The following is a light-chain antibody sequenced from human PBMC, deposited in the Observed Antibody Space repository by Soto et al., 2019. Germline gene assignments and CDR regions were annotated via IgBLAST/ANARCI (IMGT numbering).Light chain of an antibody. V-gene: IGLV2-18*02. CDR3: TAYTSSGTFV. Sequence: QSALTQPPSVSGSPGQSVTISCTGTSSDVGSYNRVAWYQQPPGTAPKLILYEVNNWPSGVPDRYYGSKSGNTASLTISGLQPEDEADYYCTAYTSSGTFVFGNGTKLTVL. CDR2: EVN. CDR1: SSDVGSYNR. J-gene: IGLJ1*01.